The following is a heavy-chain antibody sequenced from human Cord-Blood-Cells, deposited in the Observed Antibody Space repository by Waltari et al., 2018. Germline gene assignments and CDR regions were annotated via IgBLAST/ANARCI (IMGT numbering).Heavy chain of an antibody. V-gene: IGHV1-58*01. D-gene: IGHD5-18*01. Sequence: QMQLVQSGPEVKKPGTSVKVSCKASGFTFTSSAVQWVRQARGQRLEWIGWIVVGSGNTNYAQKFQERVTITRDMSTSTAYMELSSLRSEDTAVYYCAADPIRYRETYDYWGQGTLVTVSS. J-gene: IGHJ4*02. CDR2: IVVGSGNT. CDR1: GFTFTSSA. CDR3: AADPIRYRETYDY.